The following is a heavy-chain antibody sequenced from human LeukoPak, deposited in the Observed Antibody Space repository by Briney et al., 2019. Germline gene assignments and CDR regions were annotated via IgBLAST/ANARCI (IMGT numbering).Heavy chain of an antibody. CDR1: GYTFTSYG. CDR2: ISAYNGNT. D-gene: IGHD3-10*01. CDR3: ARAPSWLGGSGSPKWWYFDY. Sequence: ASVKLSCKASGYTFTSYGISCVRQAPGQGPEWMVWISAYNGNTNYAQNLQGRVTMTTDTSTSTAYMELRSLRSDETAVYYCARAPSWLGGSGSPKWWYFDYWGEGTLVTVSS. V-gene: IGHV1-18*01. J-gene: IGHJ4*02.